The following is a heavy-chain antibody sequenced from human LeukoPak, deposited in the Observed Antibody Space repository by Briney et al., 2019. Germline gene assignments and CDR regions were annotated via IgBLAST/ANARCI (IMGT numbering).Heavy chain of an antibody. CDR3: ARESDPEYYDFWSGYYEPKNWFDP. CDR1: GYTFTSYG. CDR2: ISAYNGNT. V-gene: IGHV1-18*01. D-gene: IGHD3-3*01. Sequence: ASVKVSCKASGYTFTSYGIIWVRQAPGQGLEWMGWISAYNGNTNYAQKLQGRVTMTTDTSTSTAYMELRSLRSDDTAVYYCARESDPEYYDFWSGYYEPKNWFDPWGQGTLVTVSS. J-gene: IGHJ5*02.